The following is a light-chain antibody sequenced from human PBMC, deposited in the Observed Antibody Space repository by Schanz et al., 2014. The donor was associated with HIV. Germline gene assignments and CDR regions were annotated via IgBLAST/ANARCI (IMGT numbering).Light chain of an antibody. J-gene: IGLJ3*02. CDR3: SSYTSSSTRV. CDR1: SSDLGRLNC. CDR2: DFA. Sequence: QSALTQPASVSGSPGQSISISCTGTSSDLGRLNCVSWYQQHPGKAPKLVISDFANRPSGVSYRFSGSKSGNTASLTISGLQSEDEADYYCSSYTSSSTRVFGGGTKVTVL. V-gene: IGLV2-14*03.